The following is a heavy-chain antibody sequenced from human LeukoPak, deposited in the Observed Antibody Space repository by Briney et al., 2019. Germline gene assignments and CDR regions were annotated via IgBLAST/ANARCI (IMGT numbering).Heavy chain of an antibody. CDR2: ISAYNGNT. CDR1: GGTFSSYA. CDR3: ARDPGSWYFDY. Sequence: EASVKVSCKASGGTFSSYAISWVRQAPGQGLEWMGWISAYNGNTNYAQKLQGRVTMTTDTSTSTAYMELRSLRSDDTAVYYCARDPGSWYFDYWGREPWSPSPQ. V-gene: IGHV1-18*01. J-gene: IGHJ4*02. D-gene: IGHD6-13*01.